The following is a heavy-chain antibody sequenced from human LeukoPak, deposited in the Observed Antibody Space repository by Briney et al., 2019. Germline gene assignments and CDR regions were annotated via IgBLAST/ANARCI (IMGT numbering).Heavy chain of an antibody. CDR1: GGSISRQY. Sequence: SETLSLTCTVSGGSISRQYWSWIRQPPGKGLEWIGYIYSSGSTKYNPSLQSRVTISVDTSRNQFSLKLNYVTAADTAVYYCASRPPPGYFDSWAQGTLVTVSS. CDR2: IYSSGST. CDR3: ASRPPPGYFDS. J-gene: IGHJ4*02. V-gene: IGHV4-59*11.